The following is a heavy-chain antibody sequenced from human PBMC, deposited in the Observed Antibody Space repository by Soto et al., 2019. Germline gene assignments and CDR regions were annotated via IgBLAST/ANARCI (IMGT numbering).Heavy chain of an antibody. D-gene: IGHD4-17*01. CDR3: AKDLRPDGVWDFGY. V-gene: IGHV3-23*01. CDR2: ISQDGTT. Sequence: EVQLLESGGGLVQPGGSLRLSCAASGFTFSTYSMAWVRQAPGRGPEGVSGISQDGTTHYADSVKGRFTISRDNSRSSVYLQMMALRGEDTAVYYCAKDLRPDGVWDFGYWGQGTLVTVSS. J-gene: IGHJ4*02. CDR1: GFTFSTYS.